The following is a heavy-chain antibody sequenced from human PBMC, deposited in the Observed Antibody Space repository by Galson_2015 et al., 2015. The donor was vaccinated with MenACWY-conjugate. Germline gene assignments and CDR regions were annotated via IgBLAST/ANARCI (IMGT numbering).Heavy chain of an antibody. D-gene: IGHD3-22*01. J-gene: IGHJ4*02. V-gene: IGHV3-66*02. CDR1: GFTVSSNY. Sequence: SLRLSCAASGFTVSSNYMSWVRQAPGKGLEWVSVIYSGGSTYYADSVKGRFTISRDNSKNTLYLQMNSLRAEDTAVYYCARDYYDSSGPHDYWGQGTLVTVSS. CDR2: IYSGGST. CDR3: ARDYYDSSGPHDY.